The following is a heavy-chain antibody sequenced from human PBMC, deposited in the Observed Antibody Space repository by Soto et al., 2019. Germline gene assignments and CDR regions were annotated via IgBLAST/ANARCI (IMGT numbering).Heavy chain of an antibody. D-gene: IGHD5-12*01. CDR1: GFTFSSYA. J-gene: IGHJ6*03. Sequence: GGSLRLSCAASGFTFSSYAMSWVRQAPGKGLEWVSAISGSGGSTYYADSVKGRFTISRDNSKNTLYLQMNSLRAEDTAVYYCRGSEYIVATITAYYYYYMDVWGKGTTVTVSS. CDR2: ISGSGGST. CDR3: RGSEYIVATITAYYYYYMDV. V-gene: IGHV3-23*01.